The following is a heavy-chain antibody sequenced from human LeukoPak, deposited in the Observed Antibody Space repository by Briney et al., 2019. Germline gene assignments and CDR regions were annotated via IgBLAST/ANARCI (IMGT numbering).Heavy chain of an antibody. D-gene: IGHD1-26*01. Sequence: SETLSLTCTVSGYSISSGYYWGWIRQPPGKGLEWIGSIYHSGSTYYNPSLKSRVTISVDTSKNQFFLKLSSVTAADTAMYYSARISGSSRNFDHWGQGTLVTVSS. CDR1: GYSISSGYY. V-gene: IGHV4-38-2*02. CDR2: IYHSGST. J-gene: IGHJ4*02. CDR3: ARISGSSRNFDH.